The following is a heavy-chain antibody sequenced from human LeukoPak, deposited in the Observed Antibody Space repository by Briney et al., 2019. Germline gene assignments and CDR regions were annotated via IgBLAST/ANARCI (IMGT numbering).Heavy chain of an antibody. D-gene: IGHD3-3*01. CDR3: ARIRFLEWLSPDCFDY. V-gene: IGHV4-38-2*02. CDR1: GYSISSGYY. CDR2: IYHSGST. Sequence: SETLSLTCTVSGYSISSGYYWGWIRQPPGKGLEWIGSIYHSGSTFYNPSLKSRVTISVDTSKNQFSLKLSSVTAADTAVYYCARIRFLEWLSPDCFDYWGQGTLVTVSS. J-gene: IGHJ4*02.